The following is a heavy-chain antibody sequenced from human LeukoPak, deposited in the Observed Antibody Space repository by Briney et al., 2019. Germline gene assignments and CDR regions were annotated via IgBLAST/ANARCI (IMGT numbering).Heavy chain of an antibody. CDR3: AKDPIAAAGTLDY. CDR1: GFTFSSYG. Sequence: GGSLRLSCAASGFTFSSYGMHWVRQAPGKGLEWVAFIRYDGSNKYYADSVKGRFTISRDNSKNTLYLQMNSLRAEDTVVYYCAKDPIAAAGTLDYWGQGTLVTVSS. CDR2: IRYDGSNK. D-gene: IGHD6-13*01. J-gene: IGHJ4*02. V-gene: IGHV3-30*02.